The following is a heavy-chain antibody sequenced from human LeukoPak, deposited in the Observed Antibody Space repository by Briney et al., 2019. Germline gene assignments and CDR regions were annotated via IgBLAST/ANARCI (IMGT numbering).Heavy chain of an antibody. V-gene: IGHV1-69*01. CDR2: IIPILGTA. CDR1: GGTFSSYA. D-gene: IGHD1-26*01. CDR3: ARLVGLLGDAFDI. Sequence: SVKVSCKASGGTFSSYAISWVRQAPGQGLEWMGGIIPILGTANYAQKFQGRVTITADESTSTAYMELSSLRSEDTAVYYCARLVGLLGDAFDIWGQGTMVTVSS. J-gene: IGHJ3*02.